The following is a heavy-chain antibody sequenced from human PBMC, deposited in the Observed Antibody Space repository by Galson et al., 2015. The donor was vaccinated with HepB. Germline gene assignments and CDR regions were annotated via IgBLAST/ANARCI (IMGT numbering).Heavy chain of an antibody. D-gene: IGHD6-19*01. Sequence: SVKVSCKASGYTFTDYYLHWVRQVPGQGLEWMGWINPHSGDTKFAQIFQGRVTLTKDASINTVYMELNRLRFDDTAVYYCVRGLSGGWYFDPWGQGTLVTVSS. CDR3: VRGLSGGWYFDP. J-gene: IGHJ5*02. CDR2: INPHSGDT. CDR1: GYTFTDYY. V-gene: IGHV1-2*02.